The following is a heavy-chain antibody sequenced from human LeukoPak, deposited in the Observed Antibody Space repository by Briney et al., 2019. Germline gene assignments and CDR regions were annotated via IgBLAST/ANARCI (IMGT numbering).Heavy chain of an antibody. V-gene: IGHV4-34*01. Sequence: SETLSLTCAVYGGSFSGYYWSWIRQPPGKGLEWIGEINHSGSTNYDPSLKSRVTISVDTSKNQFSLKLSSVTAADTAVYYCARTPFDSRGSPPGGYWGQGTLVTVSS. CDR2: INHSGST. CDR1: GGSFSGYY. D-gene: IGHD3-10*01. J-gene: IGHJ4*02. CDR3: ARTPFDSRGSPPGGY.